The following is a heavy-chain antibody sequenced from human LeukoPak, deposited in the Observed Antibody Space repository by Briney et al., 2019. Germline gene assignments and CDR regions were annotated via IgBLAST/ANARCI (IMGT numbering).Heavy chain of an antibody. V-gene: IGHV3-23*01. CDR3: ARDGWELLQVYYYYYMDV. Sequence: GGSLRLSCAASGFTFSSDVMSWVRQAPGKGLEWVSAISGSGGRTYYADSVKGRFTISRDNAKNSLYLQMNSLRAEDTAVYYCARDGWELLQVYYYYYMDVWGKGTTVTVSS. CDR2: ISGSGGRT. CDR1: GFTFSSDV. D-gene: IGHD1-26*01. J-gene: IGHJ6*03.